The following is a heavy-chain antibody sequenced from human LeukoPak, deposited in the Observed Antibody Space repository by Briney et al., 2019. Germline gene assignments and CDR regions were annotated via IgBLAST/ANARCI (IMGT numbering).Heavy chain of an antibody. V-gene: IGHV4-59*01. J-gene: IGHJ3*02. Sequence: SETLSLTCTVSGGSINSYYWSWIRQPPGKGLEWIGYIYYSGSTNYNPSLKSRVTISVDTSKNQFSLKLSSVTAADTAVYYCARDESGAGAFDIWGQGTMVTVSS. CDR3: ARDESGAGAFDI. CDR1: GGSINSYY. CDR2: IYYSGST. D-gene: IGHD1-1*01.